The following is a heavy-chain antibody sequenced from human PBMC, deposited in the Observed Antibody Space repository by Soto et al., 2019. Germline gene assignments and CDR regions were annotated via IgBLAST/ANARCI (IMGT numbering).Heavy chain of an antibody. D-gene: IGHD6-19*01. J-gene: IGHJ4*02. CDR3: SRGHREWLVEFDY. CDR2: INSDGSST. V-gene: IGHV3-74*01. Sequence: PGGSLRLSCAASGFTFSSYWMHWVRQAPGKGLVWVSRINSDGSSTSYADSVKGRFTISRDNAKNTLYLQMNSLRAEDTAVYYFSRGHREWLVEFDYWAQGPLVIGSS. CDR1: GFTFSSYW.